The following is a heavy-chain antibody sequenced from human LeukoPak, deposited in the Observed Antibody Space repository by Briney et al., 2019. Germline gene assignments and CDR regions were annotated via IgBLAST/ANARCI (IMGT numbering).Heavy chain of an antibody. V-gene: IGHV1-2*02. CDR1: GYTFTGYY. J-gene: IGHJ6*03. Sequence: ASVKVSCKASGYTFTGYYLHWLRQAPGQGLQWMGWINPNNGGTKYAQKFQDRFTMTRDTSISTVYMELTRLRSDDTAVYYCARDPAHYYYLGVWGRGTTVTVSS. CDR2: INPNNGGT. CDR3: ARDPAHYYYLGV.